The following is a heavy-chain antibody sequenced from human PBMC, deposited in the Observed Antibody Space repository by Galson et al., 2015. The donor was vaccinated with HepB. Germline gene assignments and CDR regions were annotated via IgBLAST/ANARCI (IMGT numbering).Heavy chain of an antibody. V-gene: IGHV1-69*13. CDR1: GGTFSSYA. CDR2: IIPIFGIA. CDR3: ARGVDRSSWHEKEITYFDY. D-gene: IGHD6-13*01. J-gene: IGHJ4*02. Sequence: SVKVSCKASGGTFSSYAISWVRQAPGQGLEWMGGIIPIFGIANYAQKFQGRVTITADESTSTAYMELSSLRSEDTAVYYCARGVDRSSWHEKEITYFDYWGQGTLVTVSS.